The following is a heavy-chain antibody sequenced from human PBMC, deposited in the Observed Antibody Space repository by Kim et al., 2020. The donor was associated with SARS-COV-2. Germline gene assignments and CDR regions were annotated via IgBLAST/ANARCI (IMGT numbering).Heavy chain of an antibody. CDR3: AREVGNYYDSSGYLNY. Sequence: GGSLRLSCAASGFTFSSYEMNWVRQAPGKGLEWVSYISSSGSTIYYADSVKGRFTISRDNAKNSLYLQMNSLRAEDTAVYYCAREVGNYYDSSGYLNYWGQGTLVTVSS. V-gene: IGHV3-48*03. CDR2: ISSSGSTI. D-gene: IGHD3-22*01. J-gene: IGHJ4*02. CDR1: GFTFSSYE.